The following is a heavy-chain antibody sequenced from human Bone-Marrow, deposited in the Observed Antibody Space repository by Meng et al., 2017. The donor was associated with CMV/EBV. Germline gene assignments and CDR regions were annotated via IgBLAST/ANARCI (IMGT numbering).Heavy chain of an antibody. V-gene: IGHV3-53*05. J-gene: IGHJ4*01. D-gene: IGHD3-3*01. CDR1: GFTVSNIY. CDR3: AKRGFGVVTPYY. CDR2: IYTGGST. Sequence: GESLKISCASSGFTVSNIYMSWVRQAPGKGLEWVSVIYTGGSTYYADSVKGRFTISRDSSKNTLSLQMDSLRTEDTAVYYCAKRGFGVVTPYYWGHGTLVTVSS.